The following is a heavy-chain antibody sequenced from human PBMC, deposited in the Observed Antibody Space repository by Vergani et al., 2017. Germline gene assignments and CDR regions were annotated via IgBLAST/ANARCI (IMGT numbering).Heavy chain of an antibody. CDR1: GYTFSNYY. Sequence: QVQVVQSGAEVKKSGASVKVSCKTSGYTFSNYYMHWVRQAPGQGLEWMGIINPSGGHTNYAQKFQGRVTMTRDTSTSTVYMELSSLRSEETAIYYCAREDYGILTGDRYWGQGTLVTVSA. D-gene: IGHD3-9*01. J-gene: IGHJ4*02. V-gene: IGHV1-46*03. CDR3: AREDYGILTGDRY. CDR2: INPSGGHT.